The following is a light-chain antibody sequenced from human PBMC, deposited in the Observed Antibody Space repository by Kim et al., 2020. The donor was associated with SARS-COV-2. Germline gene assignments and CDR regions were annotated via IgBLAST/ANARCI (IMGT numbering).Light chain of an antibody. CDR1: SLRSYY. Sequence: ALGQTVRSLCQGDSLRSYYGSWYQQKPGQAPVLVIYGKNNRPSGIPDRFSGSSSGNTASLTITGAQAEDEADYYCNSRDSSANHVVFGGGTQLTVL. J-gene: IGLJ2*01. CDR2: GKN. V-gene: IGLV3-19*01. CDR3: NSRDSSANHVV.